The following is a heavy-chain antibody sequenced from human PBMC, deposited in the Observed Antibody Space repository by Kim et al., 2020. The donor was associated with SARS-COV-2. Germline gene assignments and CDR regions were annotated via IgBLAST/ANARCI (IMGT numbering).Heavy chain of an antibody. CDR2: IYYSGST. CDR1: GGSISSSSYY. J-gene: IGHJ4*01. V-gene: IGHV4-39*07. CDR3: ARGVLLWFGEHFDY. D-gene: IGHD3-10*01. Sequence: SETLSLTCTVSGGSISSSSYYWGWIRQPPGKGLEWIGSIYYSGSTYYNPSLKSRVTISVDTSKNQFSLKLSSVTAADTAVYYCARGVLLWFGEHFDYWG.